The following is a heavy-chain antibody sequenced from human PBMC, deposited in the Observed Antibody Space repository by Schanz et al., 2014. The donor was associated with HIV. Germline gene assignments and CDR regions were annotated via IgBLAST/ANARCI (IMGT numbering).Heavy chain of an antibody. D-gene: IGHD3-22*01. CDR3: AKDGNWYDSRYRGKGNYYYYYGMDV. J-gene: IGHJ6*02. Sequence: VQLVESGGSLVQPGGSLRLSCAASGLTFNSFGIHWVRQAPGKGLEWVAVISYDAVNKFYADSVQGRFTISRDDSKNTVSLQMDDLRDEDTAVYYCAKDGNWYDSRYRGKGNYYYYYGMDVWGQGTTVTVSS. CDR2: ISYDAVNK. CDR1: GLTFNSFG. V-gene: IGHV3-30*18.